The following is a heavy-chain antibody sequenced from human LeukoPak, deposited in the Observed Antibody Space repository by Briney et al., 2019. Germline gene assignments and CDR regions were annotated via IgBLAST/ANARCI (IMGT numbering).Heavy chain of an antibody. CDR1: GFSFSSYG. D-gene: IGHD1-26*01. CDR2: ISGSGGST. J-gene: IGHJ4*02. CDR3: AKGQYGSSNFDY. V-gene: IGHV3-23*01. Sequence: PGRSLRLSCVASGFSFSSYGMHWVRQAPGKGLEWVSAISGSGGSTYYADSVKGRFTISRDNSKNTLYLQMNSLRAEDTAVYYCAKGQYGSSNFDYWGQGTLVTVSS.